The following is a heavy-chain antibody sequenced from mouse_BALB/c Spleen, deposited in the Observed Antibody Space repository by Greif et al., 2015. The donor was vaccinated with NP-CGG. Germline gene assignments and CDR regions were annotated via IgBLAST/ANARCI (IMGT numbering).Heavy chain of an antibody. CDR3: ARDGVTGTGFDY. CDR1: GFTFSDYY. V-gene: IGHV5-4*02. Sequence: DVHLVESGGGLVKPGGSLKLSCAASGFTFSDYYMYWVRQTPEKRLEWVATISDGGSYTYYPDSVKRRFTISRDNAKNNLYLQMSSLKSEDTAMYYCARDGVTGTGFDYWGQGTTLTVSS. D-gene: IGHD4-1*01. J-gene: IGHJ2*01. CDR2: ISDGGSYT.